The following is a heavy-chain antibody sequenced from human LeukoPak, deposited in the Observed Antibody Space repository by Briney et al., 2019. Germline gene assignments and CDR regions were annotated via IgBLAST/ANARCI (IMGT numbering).Heavy chain of an antibody. CDR2: ISSSSYI. V-gene: IGHV3-21*01. Sequence: GGSLRLSCAASGFTFSSYTINWVRQAPGKGLEWVSSISSSSYIYYADSVKGRFTISRDNAKNSLYLQMNSLRAEDTAVYYCARDIYCSGGSCYSTAFDIWGQGTMVTVSS. CDR3: ARDIYCSGGSCYSTAFDI. J-gene: IGHJ3*02. CDR1: GFTFSSYT. D-gene: IGHD2-15*01.